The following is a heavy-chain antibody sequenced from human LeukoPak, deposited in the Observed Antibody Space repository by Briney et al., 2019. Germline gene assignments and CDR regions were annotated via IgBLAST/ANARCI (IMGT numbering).Heavy chain of an antibody. J-gene: IGHJ4*02. D-gene: IGHD1-1*01. V-gene: IGHV1-46*01. Sequence: ASVKVSCKASGYTFTGYYMHWVRQAPGQGLEWMGIINPSGGSTSYAQKFQGRVTMARDTSTSTVYMELSSLRSEDTAVYYCARDLTSTTDERNFDYWGQGTLVTVSS. CDR2: INPSGGST. CDR1: GYTFTGYY. CDR3: ARDLTSTTDERNFDY.